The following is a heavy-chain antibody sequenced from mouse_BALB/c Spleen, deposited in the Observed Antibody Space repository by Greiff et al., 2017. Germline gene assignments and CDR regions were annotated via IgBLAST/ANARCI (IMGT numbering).Heavy chain of an antibody. CDR1: GFAFSSYD. V-gene: IGHV5-12-1*01. Sequence: EVQLVESGGGLVKPGGSLKLSCAASGFAFSSYDMSWVRQTPEKRLEWVAYISSGGGSTYYPDTVKGRFTISRDNAKNTLYLQMSSLKSEDTAMYYCARHPLYGYAMDYWGQGTSVTVSS. D-gene: IGHD1-1*01. CDR2: ISSGGGST. J-gene: IGHJ4*01. CDR3: ARHPLYGYAMDY.